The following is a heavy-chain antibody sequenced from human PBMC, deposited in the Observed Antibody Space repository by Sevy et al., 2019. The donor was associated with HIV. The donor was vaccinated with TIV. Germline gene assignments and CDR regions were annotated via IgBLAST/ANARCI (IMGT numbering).Heavy chain of an antibody. J-gene: IGHJ5*02. CDR2: ISRDGTTI. D-gene: IGHD5-12*01. CDR1: GFPFSNYY. V-gene: IGHV3-11*01. Sequence: GGSLRLSCAASGFPFSNYYMSWMRQAPGEGLEWVSYISRDGTTINYADSVKGRFTISRDNAKNSLYLQMNSLRAEDTAVYYCARAGDDYSINTACNKNWFDPWGQGTMVTVSS. CDR3: ARAGDDYSINTACNKNWFDP.